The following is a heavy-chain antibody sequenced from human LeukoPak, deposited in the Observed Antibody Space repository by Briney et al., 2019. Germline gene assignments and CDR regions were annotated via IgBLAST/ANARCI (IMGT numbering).Heavy chain of an antibody. CDR3: ARVFGQWLAVD. Sequence: APVKVSCKASGYSFTTDDINWVRQASGRGLEWMGFINPGSGKTRYPQKFQGRVTMTRDTSINTVYMELSSLRSEDTATYYCARVFGQWLAVDWGQGTPVIVSS. CDR2: INPGSGKT. D-gene: IGHD6-19*01. J-gene: IGHJ4*02. CDR1: GYSFTTDD. V-gene: IGHV1-8*01.